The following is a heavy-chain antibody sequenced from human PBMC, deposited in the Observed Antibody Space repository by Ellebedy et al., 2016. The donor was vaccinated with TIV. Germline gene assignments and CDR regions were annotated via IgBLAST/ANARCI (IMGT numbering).Heavy chain of an antibody. CDR1: GFTFSSYS. D-gene: IGHD3-10*01. Sequence: GESLKISCAASGFTFSSYSMNWVRQAPGKGLEWVSSISSSSSYIYYADSVKGRFTISRDNAKNSLYLQMNSLRAEDTAVYYCARDPGRGSGSYPTPGDYWGQGTLVTVSS. J-gene: IGHJ4*02. V-gene: IGHV3-21*01. CDR2: ISSSSSYI. CDR3: ARDPGRGSGSYPTPGDY.